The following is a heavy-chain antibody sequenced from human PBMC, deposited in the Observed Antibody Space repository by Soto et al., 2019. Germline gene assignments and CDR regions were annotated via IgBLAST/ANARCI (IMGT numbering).Heavy chain of an antibody. D-gene: IGHD6-6*01. V-gene: IGHV1-2*04. CDR3: ARDLSYYSTSSYYYGMDV. CDR2: INPNRGGT. J-gene: IGHJ6*02. CDR1: GYTFTGYY. Sequence: ASVKVSCKASGYTFTGYYMHWVRQAPGQGLEWMGWINPNRGGTNYAQKFQGWVTMNRDTSISKTYMELSRLRSDDTAVYYCARDLSYYSTSSYYYGMDVWGQGTPVTVSS.